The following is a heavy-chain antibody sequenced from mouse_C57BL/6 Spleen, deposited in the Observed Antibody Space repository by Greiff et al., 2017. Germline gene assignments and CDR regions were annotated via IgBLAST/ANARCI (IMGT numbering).Heavy chain of an antibody. J-gene: IGHJ2*01. V-gene: IGHV5-4*01. D-gene: IGHD2-3*01. Sequence: EVHLVESGGGLVKPGGSLKLSCAASGFTFSSYAMSWVRQTPEKRLEWVATISDGGSYTYYPDNVKGRFTISRDNAKNNLYLQMSHLKSEDTSMYYCAREFYDGYSYYFDYWGQGTTLTVSS. CDR1: GFTFSSYA. CDR3: AREFYDGYSYYFDY. CDR2: ISDGGSYT.